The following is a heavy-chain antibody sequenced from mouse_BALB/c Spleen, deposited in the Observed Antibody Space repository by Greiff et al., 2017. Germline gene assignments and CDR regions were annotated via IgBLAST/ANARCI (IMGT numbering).Heavy chain of an antibody. V-gene: IGHV1-7*01. J-gene: IGHJ4*01. CDR1: GYTFTSYW. Sequence: VKLMESGAELAKPGASVKMSCKASGYTFTSYWMHWVKQRPGQGLEWIGYINPSTGYTEYNQKFKDKATLTADKSSSTAYMQLSSLTSEDSAVYYCARNYYGNLDYWGQGTSVTVSS. D-gene: IGHD2-1*01. CDR3: ARNYYGNLDY. CDR2: INPSTGYT.